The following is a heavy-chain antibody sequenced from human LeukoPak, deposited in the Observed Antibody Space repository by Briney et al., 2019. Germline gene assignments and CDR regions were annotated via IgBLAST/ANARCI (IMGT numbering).Heavy chain of an antibody. D-gene: IGHD1/OR15-1a*01. J-gene: IGHJ4*02. V-gene: IGHV4-39*01. Sequence: SETLSLTCTVSGGSISSSSYYWGWIRQPPGKGLEWIGSIYYSGSTYYNPSLKSRVTISVDTSKNRFSLKLSSVTAADTAVYYCAKQRHNWNKRYYFDYWGQGTLVTVSS. CDR2: IYYSGST. CDR1: GGSISSSSYY. CDR3: AKQRHNWNKRYYFDY.